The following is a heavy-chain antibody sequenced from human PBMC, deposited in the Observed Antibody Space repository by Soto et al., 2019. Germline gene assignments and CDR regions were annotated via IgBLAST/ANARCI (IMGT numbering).Heavy chain of an antibody. J-gene: IGHJ4*02. V-gene: IGHV4-31*03. Sequence: QVQLQESGPGLVKPSQTLSLTCTVSGGSINSGGYCWSWIRQHPGKGLDWIGCISYGGSTSYNPPLKSRVTISVDTSKNQFSLKLTSVTAADKAVYYCSRGILVWGQGALITFSS. CDR3: SRGILV. CDR1: GGSINSGGYC. D-gene: IGHD5-18*01. CDR2: ISYGGST.